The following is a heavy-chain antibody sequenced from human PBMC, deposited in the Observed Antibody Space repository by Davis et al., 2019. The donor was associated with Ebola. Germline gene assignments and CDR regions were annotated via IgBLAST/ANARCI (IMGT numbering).Heavy chain of an antibody. V-gene: IGHV3-30-3*01. CDR1: GFTFSSYA. CDR2: ISYDGSNK. CDR3: ARDSDSSGFAFDI. Sequence: GESLKISCAASGFTFSSYAMHWVRQAPGKGLEWVAVISYDGSNKYYADSVKGRFTISRDNSKNTLYLQMNSLRAEDTAVYYCARDSDSSGFAFDIWGQGTMVTVSS. D-gene: IGHD3-22*01. J-gene: IGHJ3*02.